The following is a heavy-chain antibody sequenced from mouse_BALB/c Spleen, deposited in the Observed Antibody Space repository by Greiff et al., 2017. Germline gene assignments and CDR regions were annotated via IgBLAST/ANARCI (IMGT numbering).Heavy chain of an antibody. CDR3: ARSYGSSYDCFDY. CDR1: GYSFTSYY. D-gene: IGHD1-1*01. V-gene: IGHV1S135*01. CDR2: IDPFNGGT. Sequence: VQLQQSGPELMKPGASVKISCKASGYSFTSYYMHWVKQSHGKSLEWIGYIDPFNGGTSYNQKFKGKATLTVDKSSSAAYMHLSSLTSEDSAVYYCARSYGSSYDCFDYWGQGTTLTVSS. J-gene: IGHJ2*01.